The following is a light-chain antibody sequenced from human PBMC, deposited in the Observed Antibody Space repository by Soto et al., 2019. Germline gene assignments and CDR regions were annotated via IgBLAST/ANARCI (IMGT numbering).Light chain of an antibody. CDR2: GTS. J-gene: IGKJ1*01. V-gene: IGKV3-15*01. Sequence: EIVMTQSPATLSVSPGERATISCRASQSLSSNLAWYQQKPGRAPRLLIYGTSTRATGIPARFSGSGSGTEFTLTISSLQSEDFAVYYCQQYNIWPPWTFGQGTKVDIK. CDR1: QSLSSN. CDR3: QQYNIWPPWT.